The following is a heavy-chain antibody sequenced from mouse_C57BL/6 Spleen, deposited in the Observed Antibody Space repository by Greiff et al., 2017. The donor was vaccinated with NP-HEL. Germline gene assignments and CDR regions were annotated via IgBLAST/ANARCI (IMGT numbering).Heavy chain of an antibody. CDR2: IYPGDGDT. Sequence: VQLQQSGPELVKPGASVKISCKASGYAFSSSWMNWVKQRPGKGLEWIGRIYPGDGDTNYNGKFKGKATLTAAKSSSTAYMQLSSLTSEDSAVYFCARTSNYAYFDYWGQGTTLTVSS. D-gene: IGHD2-5*01. CDR1: GYAFSSSW. V-gene: IGHV1-82*01. CDR3: ARTSNYAYFDY. J-gene: IGHJ2*01.